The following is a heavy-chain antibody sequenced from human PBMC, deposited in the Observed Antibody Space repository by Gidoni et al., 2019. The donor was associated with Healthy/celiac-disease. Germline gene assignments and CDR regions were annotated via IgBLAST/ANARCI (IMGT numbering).Heavy chain of an antibody. D-gene: IGHD3-3*01. CDR2: ISAYNGNT. CDR1: GYTFTSYG. Sequence: QVQLVQSGAEVKKPGASVKVSCKASGYTFTSYGISWVRQAPGQGLEWMGWISAYNGNTNYAQKLQGRVTMTTDTSTSTAYMELRSLRSDDTAVYYCARGLRFLEWLSWPYYFDYWGQGTLVTVSS. V-gene: IGHV1-18*01. CDR3: ARGLRFLEWLSWPYYFDY. J-gene: IGHJ4*02.